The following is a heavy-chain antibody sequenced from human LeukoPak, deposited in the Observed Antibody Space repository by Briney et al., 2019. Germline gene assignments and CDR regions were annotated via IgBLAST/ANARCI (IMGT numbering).Heavy chain of an antibody. Sequence: PGGSLRLSCAASGFTLSSYAMHWVRQAPGKGLEWVAVISYDGSNKYYADSVKGRFTISRDNSKNTLYLQMNSLRAEDTAVYYCAREVPSIAVAGPFDYWGQGTLVTVSS. J-gene: IGHJ4*02. CDR3: AREVPSIAVAGPFDY. CDR1: GFTLSSYA. CDR2: ISYDGSNK. V-gene: IGHV3-30*04. D-gene: IGHD6-19*01.